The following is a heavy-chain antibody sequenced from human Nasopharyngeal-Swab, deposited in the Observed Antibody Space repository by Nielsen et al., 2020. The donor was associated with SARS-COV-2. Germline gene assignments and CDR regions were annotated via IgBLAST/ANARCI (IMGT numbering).Heavy chain of an antibody. Sequence: WIRQPPGKRLEWVSSISSSSSYIYYADSVKGRFTISRDNAKNSLYLQMNSLRAEDTAVYYCARERGSSWYYFDYWGQGTLVTVS. CDR3: ARERGSSWYYFDY. V-gene: IGHV3-21*01. J-gene: IGHJ4*02. CDR2: ISSSSSYI. D-gene: IGHD6-13*01.